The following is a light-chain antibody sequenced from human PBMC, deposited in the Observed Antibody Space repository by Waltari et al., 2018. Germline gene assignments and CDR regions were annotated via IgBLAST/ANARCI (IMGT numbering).Light chain of an antibody. Sequence: QSALTQPASVPGSLGQSITISCTATYSDVGRYNYVSWYQQHPGKAPKLVIFDVSNRPSGVSNRFSGSKSGNTASLSISGLQAEDEADYYCCSYTDRSTYVFGTGTKVTVL. CDR3: CSYTDRSTYV. CDR1: YSDVGRYNY. V-gene: IGLV2-14*03. CDR2: DVS. J-gene: IGLJ1*01.